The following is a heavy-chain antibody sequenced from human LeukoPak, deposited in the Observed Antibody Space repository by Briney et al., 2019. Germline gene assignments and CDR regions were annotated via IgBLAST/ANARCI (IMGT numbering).Heavy chain of an antibody. V-gene: IGHV4-34*01. D-gene: IGHD2-15*01. CDR2: INHSGST. CDR3: ARGRGGSPNYFDY. CDR1: GGSFSGYY. Sequence: PSETLSLTCAVYGGSFSGYYWSWIRQPPGKGLEWIGEINHSGSTNYNPSLKSRVTISVDTSKNQFSLKLSSVTAADTAVYYCARGRGGSPNYFDYWGQGTLVTVSS. J-gene: IGHJ4*02.